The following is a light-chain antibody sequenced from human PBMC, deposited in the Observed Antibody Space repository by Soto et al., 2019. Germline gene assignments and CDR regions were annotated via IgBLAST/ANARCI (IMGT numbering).Light chain of an antibody. J-gene: IGKJ4*01. CDR3: QQYDSSPLT. CDR1: ESVGSTY. Sequence: IGLTHSPGTLSFSPWYRSTIYFSASESVGSTYVAWYQQKPGQAPRLLIYAASTRATGIPDRFSGSGSGTDFTLTISRLEPEDFAVYYCQQYDSSPLTFGGGTKVDTK. V-gene: IGKV3-20*01. CDR2: AAS.